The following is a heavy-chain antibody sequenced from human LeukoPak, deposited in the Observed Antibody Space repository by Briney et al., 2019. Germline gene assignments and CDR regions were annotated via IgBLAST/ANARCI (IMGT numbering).Heavy chain of an antibody. CDR1: GGSFSGYY. J-gene: IGHJ4*02. Sequence: PSETLSLTCAVYGGSFSGYYWSWIRQPPGKGLEWIGEINHSGSTNYNPSLKSRVTISVDTSKNQFSLKLSSVTAADTAVYYCARDLEWEPARFDYWGQGTLVTVSS. V-gene: IGHV4-34*01. D-gene: IGHD1-26*01. CDR2: INHSGST. CDR3: ARDLEWEPARFDY.